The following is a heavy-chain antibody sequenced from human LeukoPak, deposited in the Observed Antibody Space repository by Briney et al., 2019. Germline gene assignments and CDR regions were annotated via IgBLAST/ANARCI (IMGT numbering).Heavy chain of an antibody. J-gene: IGHJ4*02. D-gene: IGHD3-22*01. CDR3: AKDSAYYYDSSGYYYD. V-gene: IGHV3-30*02. CDR2: IRYDGTNK. Sequence: PGGSLRLSCEASGFTFSSYSMIWVRQAPGKGLEWVAFIRYDGTNKYYADSVKGRFTISRDNSKNTLYLQMNSLRAEDTAMYYCAKDSAYYYDSSGYYYDWGQGTLVTVSS. CDR1: GFTFSSYS.